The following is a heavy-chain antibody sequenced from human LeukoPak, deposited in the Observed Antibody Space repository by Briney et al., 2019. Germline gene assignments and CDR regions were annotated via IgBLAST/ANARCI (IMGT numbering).Heavy chain of an antibody. V-gene: IGHV3-21*01. CDR1: GFTFSSYS. CDR3: ARDQYRYGYSPFDY. Sequence: GGSLRLSCAASGFTFSSYSMNWVRQAPGKGLEWVSSISSSSSYIYYADSVKGRFTISRDNAKNSLYLQMNSLRAEDTAVYYCARDQYRYGYSPFDYWGQGTLVTVSS. J-gene: IGHJ4*02. CDR2: ISSSSSYI. D-gene: IGHD5-18*01.